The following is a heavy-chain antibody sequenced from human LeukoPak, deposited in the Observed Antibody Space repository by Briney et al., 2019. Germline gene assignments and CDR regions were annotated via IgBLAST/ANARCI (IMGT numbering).Heavy chain of an antibody. Sequence: ASVTVSCKASGYTFTSYDINWVRQATGQGLEWMGWMNPNSGNTGYAQKFQGRVTMTRNTSISTAYMELSSLRSEDTAVYYCARSVRHSSGWYGLYYYYYGMDVWGQGTTVTVSS. CDR3: ARSVRHSSGWYGLYYYYYGMDV. V-gene: IGHV1-8*01. CDR2: MNPNSGNT. J-gene: IGHJ6*02. CDR1: GYTFTSYD. D-gene: IGHD6-19*01.